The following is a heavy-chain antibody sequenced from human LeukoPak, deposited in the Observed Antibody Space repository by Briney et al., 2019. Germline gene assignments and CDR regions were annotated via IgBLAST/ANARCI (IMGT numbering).Heavy chain of an antibody. Sequence: PSETLSLTCTVSGGSISSSSYYWSWIRQPPGKGLEWIGYIYYSGSTNYNPSLKSRVTISVDTSKNQFSLKLSSVTAADTAVYYCARHPRSSWSFDYWGQGTLVTVSS. J-gene: IGHJ4*02. CDR1: GGSISSSSYY. CDR2: IYYSGST. CDR3: ARHPRSSWSFDY. V-gene: IGHV4-61*05. D-gene: IGHD6-13*01.